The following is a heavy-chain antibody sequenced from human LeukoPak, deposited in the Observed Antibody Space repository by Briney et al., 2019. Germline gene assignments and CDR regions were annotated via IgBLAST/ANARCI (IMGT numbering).Heavy chain of an antibody. J-gene: IGHJ5*02. V-gene: IGHV1-18*01. D-gene: IGHD5/OR15-5a*01. CDR3: ARDSDSVYPPPKFDP. Sequence: ASVKVSCKASGYTFSRSGISWLRQAPGQGLEWMGRINHNGKTNTAQKFQGRVTMTTDTSTTTAFMEVRSLTSDDTAVYYCARDSDSVYPPPKFDPWGQGTLVTVSS. CDR1: GYTFSRSG. CDR2: INHNGKT.